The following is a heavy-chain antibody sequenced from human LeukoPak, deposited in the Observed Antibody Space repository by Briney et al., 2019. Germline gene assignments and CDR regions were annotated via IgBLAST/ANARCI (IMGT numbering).Heavy chain of an antibody. CDR1: GYTFTGYY. CDR2: ISAYNGNT. J-gene: IGHJ5*02. D-gene: IGHD4-17*01. V-gene: IGHV1-18*04. Sequence: ASVKVSCKASGYTFTGYYMHWVRQAPGQGLEWMGWISAYNGNTNYAQKLQGRVTMTTDTSTSTAYMELRSLRSDDTAVYYCARGDVGDRFDPWGQGTLVTVSS. CDR3: ARGDVGDRFDP.